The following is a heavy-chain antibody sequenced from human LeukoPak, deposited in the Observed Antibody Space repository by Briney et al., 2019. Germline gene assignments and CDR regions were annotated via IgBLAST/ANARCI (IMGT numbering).Heavy chain of an antibody. CDR3: ARESYGSGSYRPGTRLFDY. CDR2: TYYRSKWYN. CDR1: GDSVSSNSAA. Sequence: SQTLSLTCAISGDSVSSNSAAWNWIRQSPSRGLEWLGRTYYRSKWYNDYAVSVKSRITINPDTSKNQFSLQLNSVTPEDTAVYYCARESYGSGSYRPGTRLFDYWGQGTLVTVSS. V-gene: IGHV6-1*01. J-gene: IGHJ4*02. D-gene: IGHD3-10*01.